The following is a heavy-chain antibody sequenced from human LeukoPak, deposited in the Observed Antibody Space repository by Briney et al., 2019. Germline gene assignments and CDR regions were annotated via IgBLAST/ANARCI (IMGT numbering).Heavy chain of an antibody. V-gene: IGHV1-3*01. D-gene: IGHD2-2*01. Sequence: GASVKVSCKASGGTFSSYAISWVRQAPGQRLQWMAWINAVNGKTKYSQKFQGRVAITRDTSASTAYMELSSLRSEDTAVYYCARGPEVPYKNAYYFDYWGQGTLVTVSS. CDR1: GGTFSSYA. CDR3: ARGPEVPYKNAYYFDY. J-gene: IGHJ4*02. CDR2: INAVNGKT.